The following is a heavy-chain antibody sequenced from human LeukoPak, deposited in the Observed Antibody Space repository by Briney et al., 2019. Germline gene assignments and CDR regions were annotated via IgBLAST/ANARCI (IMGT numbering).Heavy chain of an antibody. J-gene: IGHJ1*01. Sequence: SETLSLTCAVSGGSVSSDYWSWIRLPPGKGLEWIGRIYTSGSTNYNPSPKSRVTMSVDTSKNQFSLKLSSVTAADTAVYYCARIVVVIDTEYFQHWGQGTLVTVSS. V-gene: IGHV4-4*07. CDR1: GGSVSSDY. D-gene: IGHD3-22*01. CDR3: ARIVVVIDTEYFQH. CDR2: IYTSGST.